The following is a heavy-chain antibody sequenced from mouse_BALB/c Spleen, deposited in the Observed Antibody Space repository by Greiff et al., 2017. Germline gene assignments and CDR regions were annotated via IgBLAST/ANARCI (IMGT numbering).Heavy chain of an antibody. D-gene: IGHD1-1*02. CDR3: ASYDYYAMDY. CDR2: IDPANGNT. Sequence: EVKLMESGAELVKPGASVKLSCTASGFNIKDTYMHWVKQRPEQGLEWIGRIDPANGNTKYDPKFQGKATITADTSSNTAYLQLSSLTSEDTAVYYCASYDYYAMDYWGQGTSVTVSS. V-gene: IGHV14-3*02. J-gene: IGHJ4*01. CDR1: GFNIKDTY.